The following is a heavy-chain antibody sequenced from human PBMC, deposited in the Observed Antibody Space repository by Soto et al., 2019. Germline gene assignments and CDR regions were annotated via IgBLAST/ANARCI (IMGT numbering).Heavy chain of an antibody. J-gene: IGHJ4*02. CDR2: IWYDGSNK. D-gene: IGHD2-2*01. Sequence: SLRLSCAASGFTFSSYGMHWVRQAPGKGLEWVAVIWYDGSNKYYADSVKGRFNISRDNSKNTLYLQMNSLKTEDTAVYYCTTDPGVLVPAAIIRYWGQGTLVTVSS. CDR1: GFTFSSYG. CDR3: TTDPGVLVPAAIIRY. V-gene: IGHV3-33*01.